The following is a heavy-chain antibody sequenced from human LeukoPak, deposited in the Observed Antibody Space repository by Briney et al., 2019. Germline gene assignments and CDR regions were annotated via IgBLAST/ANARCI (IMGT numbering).Heavy chain of an antibody. CDR2: ISGSGGTT. V-gene: IGHV3-23*01. CDR1: GFSFSSYA. CDR3: AKVAGYQPYYGMDV. J-gene: IGHJ6*02. Sequence: PGGSLRPSCAASGFSFSSYAMSWVRQAPGKGLEWVSAISGSGGTTYYADSVKGRFTISRDNSKNTLYLQMNSLRAEDTAEYYCAKVAGYQPYYGMDVWGQETTVTVSS. D-gene: IGHD2-2*01.